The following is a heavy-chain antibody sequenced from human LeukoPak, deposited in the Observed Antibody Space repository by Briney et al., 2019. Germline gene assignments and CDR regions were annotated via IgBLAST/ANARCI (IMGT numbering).Heavy chain of an antibody. D-gene: IGHD3-16*01. V-gene: IGHV3-30*02. J-gene: IGHJ4*02. CDR3: AKDTPLCYFDY. Sequence: GGSLRLSCAASGFTVSSNYMSWVRQAPGKGLEWVAFIRNDGSIIYNADSVKGRFTISRDNSKNTLYLQMNSLRADDTAVCYCAKDTPLCYFDYWGQGTLVTVSS. CDR2: IRNDGSII. CDR1: GFTVSSNY.